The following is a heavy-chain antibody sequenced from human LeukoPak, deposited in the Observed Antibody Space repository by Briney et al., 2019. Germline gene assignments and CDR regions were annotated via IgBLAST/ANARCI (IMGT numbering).Heavy chain of an antibody. CDR2: ISAYNGNT. CDR3: AREKYYDYVWGSYRQYYFDY. V-gene: IGHV1-18*01. CDR1: GYTFTSYG. Sequence: ASVKVSCKASGYTFTSYGISWVRQAPGQGLEWMGWISAYNGNTNYAQKLQGRVTMTTDTSTSTAYMELRSPRSDDTAVYYCAREKYYDYVWGSYRQYYFDYWGQGTLVTVSS. J-gene: IGHJ4*02. D-gene: IGHD3-16*02.